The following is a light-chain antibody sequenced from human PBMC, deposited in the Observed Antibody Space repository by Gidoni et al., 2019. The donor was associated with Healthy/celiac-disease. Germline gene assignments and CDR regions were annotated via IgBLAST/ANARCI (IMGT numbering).Light chain of an antibody. CDR2: GAS. J-gene: IGKJ3*01. Sequence: DIMLTQSPGTLSLSPGERATLSCRASQSVSSSYLAWYQQKPGQAPRLLSYGASSRATGIPARFSGSGSGTDFTLTISRLEPEDFAVYYCQQYGSSPRTFGPGTKVDI. CDR3: QQYGSSPRT. V-gene: IGKV3-20*01. CDR1: QSVSSSY.